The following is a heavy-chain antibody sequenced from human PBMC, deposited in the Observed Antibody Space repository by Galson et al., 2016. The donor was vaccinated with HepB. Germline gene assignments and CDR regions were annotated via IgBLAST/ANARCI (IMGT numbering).Heavy chain of an antibody. Sequence: ETLSLTCSVSGASINSYYGSWIRQSPGKGLEWIGCVTRSGDTNYNPSLKSRVTISRDTSKNQFSLRLTSVTAEDTAIYYCAATMRGSHWGQGTLVTVSS. CDR2: VTRSGDT. V-gene: IGHV4-59*03. D-gene: IGHD1-26*01. J-gene: IGHJ4*02. CDR3: AATMRGSH. CDR1: GASINSYY.